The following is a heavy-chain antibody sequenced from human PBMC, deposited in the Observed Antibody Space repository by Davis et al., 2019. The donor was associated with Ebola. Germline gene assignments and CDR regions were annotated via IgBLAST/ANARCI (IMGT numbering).Heavy chain of an antibody. CDR3: ARRLGVSMDTRHDY. Sequence: AASVKVSCKASGYAFTNYLVHWVRQAPGQGLEWMGWMNPNSGNTGYAQKFQGRVTMTRNTSISTAYMELSSLTSEDTAVYYCARRLGVSMDTRHDYWGQGTLVTVSS. D-gene: IGHD5-18*01. CDR1: GYAFTNYL. V-gene: IGHV1-8*02. CDR2: MNPNSGNT. J-gene: IGHJ4*02.